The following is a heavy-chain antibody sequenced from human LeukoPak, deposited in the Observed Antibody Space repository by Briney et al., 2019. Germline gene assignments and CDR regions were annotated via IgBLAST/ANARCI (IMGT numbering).Heavy chain of an antibody. Sequence: SETLSLTCTVSGGSMSNNYWSWIRQPPKKGLEWIAYIDYSGNTNYNPSIESRVTISLDTSKKQFSLKLSSVTAADTAVYYCARGPTYFYGSGNYRRRKYFDYWGQGTLVTVSS. D-gene: IGHD3-22*01. CDR2: IDYSGNT. V-gene: IGHV4-59*01. CDR3: ARGPTYFYGSGNYRRRKYFDY. CDR1: GGSMSNNY. J-gene: IGHJ4*02.